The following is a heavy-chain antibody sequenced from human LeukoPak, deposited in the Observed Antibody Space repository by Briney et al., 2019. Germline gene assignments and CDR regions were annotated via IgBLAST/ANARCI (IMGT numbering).Heavy chain of an antibody. Sequence: PSETLSLTCTVSGNSISSGDNYWSWIRQPAGKGLEWIGRIYTSGSTNYNPSLKSRVTMSVDTSKNQFSLKLSSVTAADTAVYYCARDHYGSGSYYNVLGWFDPWGQGTLVTVSS. J-gene: IGHJ5*02. CDR1: GNSISSGDNY. CDR3: ARDHYGSGSYYNVLGWFDP. CDR2: IYTSGST. D-gene: IGHD3-10*01. V-gene: IGHV4-61*02.